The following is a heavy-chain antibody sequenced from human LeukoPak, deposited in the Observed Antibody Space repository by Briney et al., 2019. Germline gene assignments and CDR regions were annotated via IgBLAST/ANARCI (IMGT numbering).Heavy chain of an antibody. V-gene: IGHV3-48*04. D-gene: IGHD3-16*02. J-gene: IGHJ4*02. CDR2: ISSSSSTI. Sequence: GGSLRLPCAASGFTFSSYAMSWVRQAPGKGLEWVSYISSSSSTIYYADSVKGRFTISRDNAKNSLYLQMNSLRAEDTAVYYCARSYDYVWGSYRPAGYWGQGTLVTVSS. CDR3: ARSYDYVWGSYRPAGY. CDR1: GFTFSSYA.